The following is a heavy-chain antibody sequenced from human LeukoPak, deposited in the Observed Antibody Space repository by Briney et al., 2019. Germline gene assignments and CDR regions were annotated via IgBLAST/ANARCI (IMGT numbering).Heavy chain of an antibody. Sequence: GGSLRLSCAASGFTFSSYSMNWVRQAPGRGLEWLSYISSGSRTIYYADSVKGRFTISRDNAKNSLYFQMNSLRVDDTAVYYCARDSITGDRDFDYWGQGTLIAVSS. CDR2: ISSGSRTI. J-gene: IGHJ4*02. CDR1: GFTFSSYS. V-gene: IGHV3-48*01. CDR3: ARDSITGDRDFDY. D-gene: IGHD7-27*01.